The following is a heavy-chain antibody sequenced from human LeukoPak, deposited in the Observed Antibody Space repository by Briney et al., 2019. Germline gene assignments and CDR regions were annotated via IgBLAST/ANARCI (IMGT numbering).Heavy chain of an antibody. J-gene: IGHJ3*02. CDR3: ARLSCSSTSCYLMGAFDI. V-gene: IGHV4-61*01. CDR2: IYYSGST. CDR1: GGSVSSGSYY. Sequence: SETLSLTCTVSGGSVSSGSYYWSCIRQPPGKGLEWIGYIYYSGSTNYNPSLKSRVTISVDTSKNQFSLKLSSVTAADTAVYYCARLSCSSTSCYLMGAFDIWGQGTMVTVSS. D-gene: IGHD2-2*01.